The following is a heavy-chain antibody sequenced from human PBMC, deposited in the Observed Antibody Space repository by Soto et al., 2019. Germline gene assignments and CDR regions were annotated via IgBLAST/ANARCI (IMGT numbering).Heavy chain of an antibody. J-gene: IGHJ5*02. CDR3: ARGRIAVAGAPANDNWFDP. CDR1: GGTFSSYA. CDR2: IIPIFGTA. V-gene: IGHV1-69*01. Sequence: QVQLVQSGAEVKKPGSSVKVSCKASGGTFSSYAISWVRQAPGQGLEWMGGIIPIFGTANYAQKFQGRVTITADESTSTAYMELSSLRSEDTAVYYCARGRIAVAGAPANDNWFDPWGQGTLVTVSS. D-gene: IGHD6-19*01.